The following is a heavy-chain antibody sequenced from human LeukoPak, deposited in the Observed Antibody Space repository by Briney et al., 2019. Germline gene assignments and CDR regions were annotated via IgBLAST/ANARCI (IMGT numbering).Heavy chain of an antibody. Sequence: PGGSLRLSCAASGFTFSDYYMSWVRQAPGKGLEWVANIKQDGSEKYYMDSVKGRFTISRDNARNSLNLQMNSLRAEDTAVYYCARDPRSKGGDWGDFDYWGQGTLVTVSS. CDR1: GFTFSDYY. V-gene: IGHV3-7*01. J-gene: IGHJ4*02. CDR3: ARDPRSKGGDWGDFDY. D-gene: IGHD2-21*02. CDR2: IKQDGSEK.